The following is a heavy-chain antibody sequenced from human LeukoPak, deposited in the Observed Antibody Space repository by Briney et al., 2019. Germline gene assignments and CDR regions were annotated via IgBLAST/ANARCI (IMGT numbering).Heavy chain of an antibody. CDR1: GFTFSSYT. Sequence: HPGGSLRLSCAASGFTFSSYTMHWVRQAPGKGLEWVAVISFDGSNTYYADSVKGRFTISRDNAKNSLYLQMNSLRVEDTAVYYCVRGIAIAASYWGQGTLVTVSS. D-gene: IGHD6-13*01. V-gene: IGHV3-30-3*01. J-gene: IGHJ4*02. CDR2: ISFDGSNT. CDR3: VRGIAIAASY.